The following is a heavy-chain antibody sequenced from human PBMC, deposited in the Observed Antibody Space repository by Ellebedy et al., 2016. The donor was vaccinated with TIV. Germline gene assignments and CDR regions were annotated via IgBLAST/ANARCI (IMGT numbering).Heavy chain of an antibody. Sequence: GESLKISXAASGFSFSRYGMNWVRQAPGQGLEWLAYVSDNYDTTHYANSVKGRFAMTRDNAQNSLILQMNSLRAEDTAVYYCARGGYCSGGDCYRPYYYYYMDVWGKGTTVTVSS. CDR3: ARGGYCSGGDCYRPYYYYYMDV. CDR2: VSDNYDTT. D-gene: IGHD2-15*01. J-gene: IGHJ6*03. CDR1: GFSFSRYG. V-gene: IGHV3-48*04.